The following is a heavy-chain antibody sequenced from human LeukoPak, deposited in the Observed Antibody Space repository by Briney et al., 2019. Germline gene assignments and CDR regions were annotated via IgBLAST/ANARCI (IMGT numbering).Heavy chain of an antibody. Sequence: SVEVSCKASGGTFSSYGISWVRQAPGQGLEWMGGIIPIFGTPNYAQKFQGRVTMTRDTSISTAYMELSSLTSEDTAVYYCATELRWKDHWGQGTLVTVSS. CDR1: GGTFSSYG. CDR2: IIPIFGTP. CDR3: ATELRWKDH. D-gene: IGHD4-23*01. V-gene: IGHV1-69*05. J-gene: IGHJ4*02.